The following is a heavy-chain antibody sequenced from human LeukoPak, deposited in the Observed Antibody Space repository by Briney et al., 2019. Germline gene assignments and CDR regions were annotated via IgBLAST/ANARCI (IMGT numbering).Heavy chain of an antibody. CDR2: ISSSSSYI. J-gene: IGHJ4*02. CDR1: GFTFSSYS. CDR3: ATSDDIVVVSTAPPEDY. V-gene: IGHV3-21*01. D-gene: IGHD2-2*01. Sequence: GGSLRLSCVVSGFTFSSYSINWVRQAPGKGLEWASSISSSSSYIYYADSVKGRFTISRDNAKNSLYLQMNSLRAEDTAVYYCATSDDIVVVSTAPPEDYWGQGTLVTVSS.